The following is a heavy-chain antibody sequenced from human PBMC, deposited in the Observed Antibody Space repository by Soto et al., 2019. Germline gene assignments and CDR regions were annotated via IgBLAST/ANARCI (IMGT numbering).Heavy chain of an antibody. D-gene: IGHD1-1*01. Sequence: ETLSLTCAVYGGSFSGYYWSWIRQPPGKGLEWIGEINHSGSTNYNPSLKSRVTISVDTSKNQFSLKLSSVTAADTAVYYCARGPGTFDYWGQGALVTVSS. V-gene: IGHV4-34*01. CDR1: GGSFSGYY. CDR2: INHSGST. J-gene: IGHJ4*02. CDR3: ARGPGTFDY.